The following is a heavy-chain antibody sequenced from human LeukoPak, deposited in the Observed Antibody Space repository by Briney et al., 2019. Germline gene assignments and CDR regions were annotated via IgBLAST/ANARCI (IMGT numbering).Heavy chain of an antibody. CDR3: ARLGQRMGRAYYYYGMDV. V-gene: IGHV1-18*01. D-gene: IGHD3-10*01. Sequence: GASVKVSCKASGYTFTSYGISWVRQAPGQGLEWMGWISAYNGNTNYAQKLQGRVTMTRNTSISTAYMELSSLRSEDTAVYYCARLGQRMGRAYYYYGMDVWGQGTTVTVSS. J-gene: IGHJ6*02. CDR1: GYTFTSYG. CDR2: ISAYNGNT.